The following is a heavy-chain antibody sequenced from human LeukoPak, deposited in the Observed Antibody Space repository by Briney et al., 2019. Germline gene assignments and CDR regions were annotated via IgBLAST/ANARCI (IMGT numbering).Heavy chain of an antibody. CDR2: IFYSGST. D-gene: IGHD1-26*01. Sequence: SGPTLVKPTQTLTLTCTFSGFSLSTSGVGVGWIRQPPGKGLEWITYIFYSGSTNYNPSLKSRVTISVDTSKNQFSLKLSSVTAADTAVYYCARTQVGAFDYWGQGTLVTVSS. J-gene: IGHJ4*02. V-gene: IGHV4-61*08. CDR1: GFSLSTSGVG. CDR3: ARTQVGAFDY.